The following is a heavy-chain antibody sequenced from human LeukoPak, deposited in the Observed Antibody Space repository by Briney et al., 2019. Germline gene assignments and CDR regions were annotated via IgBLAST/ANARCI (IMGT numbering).Heavy chain of an antibody. CDR1: GFTFSSNW. D-gene: IGHD4/OR15-4a*01. J-gene: IGHJ5*02. Sequence: SGGSLRLSCAASGFTFSSNWMHWVRQVPGKGLVWVSRINRDGSRTDYADSVKGRFTISRDNAKNTLYLQMNSLRAEDTAVYYCASEGGDYGDLWGQGTLVTVSS. CDR2: INRDGSRT. V-gene: IGHV3-74*01. CDR3: ASEGGDYGDL.